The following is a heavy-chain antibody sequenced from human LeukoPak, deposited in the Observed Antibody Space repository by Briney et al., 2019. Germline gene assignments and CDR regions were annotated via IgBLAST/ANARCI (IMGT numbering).Heavy chain of an antibody. Sequence: GGSLRLSCAASGFTFSSYSMNWVRQAPGKGLEWVSSMSSSSYIYYADSVKGRFTISRDNAKNSLYLQMNSLRAEDTAVYYCARYNWGFDYWGQGALVTVSS. CDR3: ARYNWGFDY. CDR2: MSSSSYI. V-gene: IGHV3-21*01. J-gene: IGHJ4*02. CDR1: GFTFSSYS. D-gene: IGHD7-27*01.